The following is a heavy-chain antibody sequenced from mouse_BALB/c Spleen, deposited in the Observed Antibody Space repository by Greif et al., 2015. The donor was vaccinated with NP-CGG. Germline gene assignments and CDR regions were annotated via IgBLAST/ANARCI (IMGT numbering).Heavy chain of an antibody. V-gene: IGHV2-4-1*01. Sequence: VQRVESGPGLVQPSQSLSITCTVSGFSLTSYGVHWVRQSPGKGLEWLGVIWSGGSTDYNAAFISRLSISKDNSKSQVFFKMNSLQADDTAIYYCARTARATYYAMDYWGQGTSATVSS. CDR1: GFSLTSYG. J-gene: IGHJ4*01. CDR3: ARTARATYYAMDY. D-gene: IGHD3-1*01. CDR2: IWSGGST.